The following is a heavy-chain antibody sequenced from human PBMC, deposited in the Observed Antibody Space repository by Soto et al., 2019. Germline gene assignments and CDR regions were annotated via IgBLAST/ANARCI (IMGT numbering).Heavy chain of an antibody. Sequence: QVQLQESGPGLVKPSQTLSLTCTVSGGSISSGGYYWSWIRQHPGKGLEWVGYIYYSGSTYYNPSLKSRVTISVDTSKNQFSLKLSSVTAADTAVYYCARDLNCSGGSCYSGTFDYWGQGTLVTVSS. J-gene: IGHJ4*02. CDR2: IYYSGST. CDR1: GGSISSGGYY. V-gene: IGHV4-31*03. D-gene: IGHD2-15*01. CDR3: ARDLNCSGGSCYSGTFDY.